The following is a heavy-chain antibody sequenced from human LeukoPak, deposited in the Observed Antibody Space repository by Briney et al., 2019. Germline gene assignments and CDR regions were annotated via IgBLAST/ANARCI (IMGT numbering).Heavy chain of an antibody. Sequence: ASVKVSCKASGGTFSSYAISWVRQAPGQGLEWMGGIIPILGTANYAQKFQGRVTITADKSTSTAYMELSSLRSEDTAVYYCASSPPMGYCSGGSCYGGDWFDPWGQGTLVTVSS. V-gene: IGHV1-69*10. J-gene: IGHJ5*02. CDR1: GGTFSSYA. CDR3: ASSPPMGYCSGGSCYGGDWFDP. CDR2: IIPILGTA. D-gene: IGHD2-15*01.